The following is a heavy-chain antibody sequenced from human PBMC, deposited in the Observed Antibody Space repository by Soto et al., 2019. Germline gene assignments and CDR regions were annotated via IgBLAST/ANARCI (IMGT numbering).Heavy chain of an antibody. CDR2: IYTSGTT. V-gene: IGHV4-4*07. CDR3: AREDYYDTGYYVV. Sequence: SETLSLTCTVSGRSMSGYYWSWIRQPAGERLEWIGRIYTSGTTDFNPSLKGRVTMSVDTSKNQFSLKLTSVTAADTALYYCAREDYYDTGYYVVWGQGTLVTVSS. D-gene: IGHD3-9*01. CDR1: GRSMSGYY. J-gene: IGHJ4*02.